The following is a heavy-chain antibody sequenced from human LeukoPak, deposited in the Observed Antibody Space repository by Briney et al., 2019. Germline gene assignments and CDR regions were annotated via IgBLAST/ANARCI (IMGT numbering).Heavy chain of an antibody. J-gene: IGHJ3*02. D-gene: IGHD6-19*01. CDR1: GYSFTKYW. CDR2: IYPDDSDT. Sequence: GESLKISCKGSGYSFTKYWIGWVRQMPGKGLEWMGIIYPDDSDTRYSPAFQGQVTISADKSINTAYLQWSSLKASDTAMYYCARPSEIYSSGWLGAFDIWGQGTMVTVSS. CDR3: ARPSEIYSSGWLGAFDI. V-gene: IGHV5-51*01.